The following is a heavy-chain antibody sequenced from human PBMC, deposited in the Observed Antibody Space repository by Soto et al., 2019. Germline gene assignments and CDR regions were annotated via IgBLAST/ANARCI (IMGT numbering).Heavy chain of an antibody. CDR1: GYTFTSYA. CDR2: IHAGNGNT. CDR3: ARAVVPAAQNWLDS. Sequence: GASVKVSCKASGYTFTSYAMHWVRQAPGQRLEWMGWIHAGNGNTKYSQNFQGRVTITRDTSASTAYMELSSLRSEDTAVYYCARAVVPAAQNWLDSWGQGTLVTVYS. V-gene: IGHV1-3*01. D-gene: IGHD2-2*01. J-gene: IGHJ5*01.